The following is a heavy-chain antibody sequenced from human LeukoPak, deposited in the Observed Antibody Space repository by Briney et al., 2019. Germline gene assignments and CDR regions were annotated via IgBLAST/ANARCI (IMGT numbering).Heavy chain of an antibody. Sequence: SETLSLTCTVSGGSISSSSYYWGWIRQPPGKGLEWIGSIYYSGSTYYNPSLKSRVTISVDTSKNQFSLKLSSVTAADTAVYYYARYAPLSSYDYVWGSYRRFDYWGQGTLVTVSS. CDR1: GGSISSSSYY. CDR3: ARYAPLSSYDYVWGSYRRFDY. CDR2: IYYSGST. V-gene: IGHV4-39*01. D-gene: IGHD3-16*02. J-gene: IGHJ4*02.